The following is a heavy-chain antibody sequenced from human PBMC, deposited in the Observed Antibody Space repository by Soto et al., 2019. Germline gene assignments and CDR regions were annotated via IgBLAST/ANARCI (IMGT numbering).Heavy chain of an antibody. CDR1: GFTVTATY. CDR3: AKFGGSSPNDAFDF. CDR2: IYSGGNT. J-gene: IGHJ3*01. D-gene: IGHD2-15*01. Sequence: GGSLRLSCAVSGFTVTATYMGWVRQPPGKGLEWVSVIYSGGNTVYVDSVKGRFTISRDRYDNTLSLQMNSLRADDTAVYYCAKFGGSSPNDAFDFWGQGTMVTVSS. V-gene: IGHV3-66*01.